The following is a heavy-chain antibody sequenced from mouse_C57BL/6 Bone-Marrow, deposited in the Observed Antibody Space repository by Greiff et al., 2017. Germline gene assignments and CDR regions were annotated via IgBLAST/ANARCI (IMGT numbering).Heavy chain of an antibody. D-gene: IGHD2-1*01. CDR3: ARAGGNSWFAY. CDR2: IDPSDSYP. J-gene: IGHJ3*01. Sequence: VQLQQPGAELVRPGTSVKLSCKASGYTFTSYWMHWVKLRPGQGLEWIGVIDPSDSYPNYNQKFKGKATLTVDTSSCTAYMQLSSLTSEDSAVYYCARAGGNSWFAYWGQGTLVTVSA. CDR1: GYTFTSYW. V-gene: IGHV1-59*01.